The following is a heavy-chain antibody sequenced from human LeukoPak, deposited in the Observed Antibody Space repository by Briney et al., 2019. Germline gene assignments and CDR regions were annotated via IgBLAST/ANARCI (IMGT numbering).Heavy chain of an antibody. CDR2: TYYRSKWYN. CDR3: AREISVRGYYYYYMDV. CDR1: GDSVSSNSAA. V-gene: IGHV6-1*01. Sequence: SQTLSLTCAISGDSVSSNSAAWNWIRQSPSRGLEWLGRTYYRSKWYNDYAVSVKSRITINPDTSKNQFSLQLNSVTPEDAAVYYCAREISVRGYYYYYMDVWGKGTTVTVSS. J-gene: IGHJ6*03.